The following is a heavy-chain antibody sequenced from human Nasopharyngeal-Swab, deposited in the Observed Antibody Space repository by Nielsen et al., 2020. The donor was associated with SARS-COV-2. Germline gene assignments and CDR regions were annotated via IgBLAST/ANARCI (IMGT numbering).Heavy chain of an antibody. CDR3: ASSSGGSSWSLPFDY. V-gene: IGHV1-69*13. CDR2: IIPIFGTA. Sequence: SVQVSCKASGGTFSSHAISWVRQAPGQGLEWMGGIIPIFGTANYAQKFQGRVTITADESTSTAYMELSSLRSEDTAVYYCASSSGGSSWSLPFDYWGQGTLVTVSS. CDR1: GGTFSSHA. D-gene: IGHD6-13*01. J-gene: IGHJ4*02.